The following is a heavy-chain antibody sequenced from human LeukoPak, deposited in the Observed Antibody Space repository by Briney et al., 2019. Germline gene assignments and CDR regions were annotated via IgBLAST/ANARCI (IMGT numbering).Heavy chain of an antibody. CDR1: GYTFTGYY. Sequence: ASVKVSCKASGYTFTGYYMHWVRQAPGHGLEWMGWINPNSGGTNYAQKFQGRVTMTRDTSISTAYMELSRLRSDDTAVYYCARGPVGATPSFDYWGQGTLVTVSS. V-gene: IGHV1-2*02. J-gene: IGHJ4*02. D-gene: IGHD1-26*01. CDR3: ARGPVGATPSFDY. CDR2: INPNSGGT.